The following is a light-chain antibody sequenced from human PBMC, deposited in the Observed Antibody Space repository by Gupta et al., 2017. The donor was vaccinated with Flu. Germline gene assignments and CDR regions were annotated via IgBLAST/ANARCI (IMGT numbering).Light chain of an antibody. CDR3: STGDASRNGRL. V-gene: IGLV1-44*01. Sequence: KVTISYSGNSSKIGSNNVNWYQHVPAPAPNLLIYSNNQRNSGVADRFSGSKYGTSASVTISWLQAEDEGDYYCSTGDASRNGRLFGGGTKLFDL. J-gene: IGLJ3*02. CDR1: SSKIGSNN. CDR2: SNN.